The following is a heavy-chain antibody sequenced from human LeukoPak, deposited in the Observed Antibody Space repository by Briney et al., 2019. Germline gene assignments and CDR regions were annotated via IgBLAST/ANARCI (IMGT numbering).Heavy chain of an antibody. D-gene: IGHD2-2*01. CDR1: AYTFSTYL. CDR3: ARNGIVVVPAAISAYDY. CDR2: INPSGGST. V-gene: IGHV1-46*01. Sequence: ASVKVSCKASAYTFSTYLLHWVRQAPGQGLEWMGIINPSGGSTSYAQKFQGRVTMTRDTSTSTVYMELSSLRSEDTAVYYCARNGIVVVPAAISAYDYWGQGTLVTVSS. J-gene: IGHJ4*02.